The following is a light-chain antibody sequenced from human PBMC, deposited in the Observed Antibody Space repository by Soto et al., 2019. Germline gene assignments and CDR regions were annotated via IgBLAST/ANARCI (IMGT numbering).Light chain of an antibody. Sequence: EIVLTQSPATLSLSPGERATLSCRASQSVSSYLAWYQQKPGQAPRLLIYDASNRATGIPARFSGSGSGTDFTFTFCGLEPEDFAVYYCQQRSNWFTFGQGTRLEIK. CDR3: QQRSNWFT. J-gene: IGKJ5*01. V-gene: IGKV3-11*01. CDR2: DAS. CDR1: QSVSSY.